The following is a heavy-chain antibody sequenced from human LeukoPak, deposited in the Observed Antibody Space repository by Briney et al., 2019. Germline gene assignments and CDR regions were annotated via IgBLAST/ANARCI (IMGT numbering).Heavy chain of an antibody. V-gene: IGHV4-59*08. CDR1: GGSISSHY. D-gene: IGHD3-22*01. CDR3: ARHWEGGYDSSGYYSWDAFDI. J-gene: IGHJ3*02. Sequence: SETLSLTCTVSGGSISSHYWSWIRQPPGKGLEWIGYIFYSGNTNYNPSLKSRVTISVDTSKNQFSLKLSSVTAADTAVYYCARHWEGGYDSSGYYSWDAFDIWGQGTMVTVSS. CDR2: IFYSGNT.